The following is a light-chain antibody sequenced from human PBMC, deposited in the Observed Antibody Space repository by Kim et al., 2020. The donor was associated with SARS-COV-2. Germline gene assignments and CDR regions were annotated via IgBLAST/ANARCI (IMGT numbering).Light chain of an antibody. Sequence: SVSPGQTATITCSGDKLGDKYACWYQQKPGQSPVLVIYQDTKRPSGIPERFSGSNSGTTATLTISGTQAMDEADYYCQAWDSNTYVFGPGTKVTVL. V-gene: IGLV3-1*01. CDR2: QDT. CDR1: KLGDKY. J-gene: IGLJ1*01. CDR3: QAWDSNTYV.